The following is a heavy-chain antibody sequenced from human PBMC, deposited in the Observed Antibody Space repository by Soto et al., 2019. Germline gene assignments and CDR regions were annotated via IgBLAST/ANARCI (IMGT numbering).Heavy chain of an antibody. Sequence: GGSLRLSCAASGFTVSSNYMSWVRQAPGKGLEWVSVIYSGGSTYYADSVKGRFTISRHNSKNTLYLQMNSLRAEDTAVYYCARVRAVAPYYSYYMDVWGKGTTVTVSS. J-gene: IGHJ6*03. D-gene: IGHD6-19*01. CDR2: IYSGGST. V-gene: IGHV3-53*04. CDR3: ARVRAVAPYYSYYMDV. CDR1: GFTVSSNY.